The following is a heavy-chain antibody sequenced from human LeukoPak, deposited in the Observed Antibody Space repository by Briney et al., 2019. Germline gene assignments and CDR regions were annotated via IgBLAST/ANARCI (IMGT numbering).Heavy chain of an antibody. Sequence: PSETLSLTCTVSGGSISSYYWSWIRQPAGKGLEWIGRIYTSGSTNYNPSLKSRVTMSVDTSKNQFSLKLSSVTAADTAVYYCARGLVWFGELWSEKYYFDYWGQGTLVTVSS. CDR1: GGSISSYY. CDR2: IYTSGST. D-gene: IGHD3-10*01. CDR3: ARGLVWFGELWSEKYYFDY. V-gene: IGHV4-4*07. J-gene: IGHJ4*02.